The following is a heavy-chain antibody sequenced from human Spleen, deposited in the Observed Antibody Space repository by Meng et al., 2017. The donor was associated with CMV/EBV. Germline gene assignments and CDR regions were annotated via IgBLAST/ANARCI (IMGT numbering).Heavy chain of an antibody. V-gene: IGHV4-61*03. D-gene: IGHD6-13*01. CDR3: TRASSSWYFFDY. CDR1: GGSVSSPSYY. CDR2: IYYSGRT. J-gene: IGHJ4*02. Sequence: SETLSLTCSVSGGSVSSPSYYWSWIRQPPGKGLEYIGYIYYSGRTNYNPSLKSRVTISIDTSKNHFSLKLSSVTAADTAVYYCTRASSSWYFFDYWGQGTLVTVSS.